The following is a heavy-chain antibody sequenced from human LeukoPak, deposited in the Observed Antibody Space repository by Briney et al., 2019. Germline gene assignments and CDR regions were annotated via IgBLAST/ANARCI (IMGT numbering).Heavy chain of an antibody. CDR3: ARCQHSSGYYCYYGMDV. CDR1: GYTFTSYG. Sequence: ASVKVSCKASGYTFTSYGISWVRQAPGQGLEWMGWISAYNGNTNYAQKLQGRVTMTRDTSISTAYMELSRLRSDDTAVYYCARCQHSSGYYCYYGMDVWGQGTTVTVSS. J-gene: IGHJ6*02. D-gene: IGHD3-22*01. V-gene: IGHV1-18*01. CDR2: ISAYNGNT.